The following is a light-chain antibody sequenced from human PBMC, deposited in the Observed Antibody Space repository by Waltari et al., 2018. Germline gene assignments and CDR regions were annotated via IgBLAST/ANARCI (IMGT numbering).Light chain of an antibody. CDR1: QPIRTS. V-gene: IGKV1-39*01. Sequence: DIQMTQSPSSLSASVGDRVTITCRPSQPIRTSFNWYQQKPGKAPKLLIYSASTLQNGVPERFSGSGSGTDFTLTISSLQPEDFATYFCQHSYSAPPTFGQGTRLDIK. CDR3: QHSYSAPPT. J-gene: IGKJ5*01. CDR2: SAS.